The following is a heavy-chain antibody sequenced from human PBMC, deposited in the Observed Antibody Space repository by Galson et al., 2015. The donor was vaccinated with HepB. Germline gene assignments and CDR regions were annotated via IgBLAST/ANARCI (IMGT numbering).Heavy chain of an antibody. D-gene: IGHD3-10*01. V-gene: IGHV3-30*04. J-gene: IGHJ6*02. Sequence: LRLSCAASGFTFSSYAMHWVRQAPGKGLEWVAVISYDGSNKYYADSVKGRFTISRDNSKNTLYLQMNSLRAEDTAVYYCARDLWFGIFYGMDVWGQGTTVTVSS. CDR2: ISYDGSNK. CDR1: GFTFSSYA. CDR3: ARDLWFGIFYGMDV.